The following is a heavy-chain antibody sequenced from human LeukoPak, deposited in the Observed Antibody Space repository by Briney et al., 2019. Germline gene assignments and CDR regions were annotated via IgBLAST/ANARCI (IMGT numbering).Heavy chain of an antibody. J-gene: IGHJ4*02. CDR3: ARAYQRFRSYYYDSSGLYYFDH. Sequence: SVKVSCKASGGTFSSYAISWVRQAPGQGLEWMGGIIPIFGTANYAQKFQGRVTITADESTSTAYMELSSLRSEDTAVYYCARAYQRFRSYYYDSSGLYYFDHWGQGTLVTVSS. CDR1: GGTFSSYA. CDR2: IIPIFGTA. D-gene: IGHD3-22*01. V-gene: IGHV1-69*13.